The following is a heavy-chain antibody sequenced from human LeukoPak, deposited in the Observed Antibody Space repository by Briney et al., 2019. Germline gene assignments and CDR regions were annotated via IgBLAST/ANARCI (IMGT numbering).Heavy chain of an antibody. CDR3: ARANGDLWVDY. CDR2: INSDGRST. D-gene: IGHD4-17*01. CDR1: GFTFSSYW. J-gene: IGHJ4*02. V-gene: IGHV3-74*01. Sequence: GGSLRLSCAASGFTFSSYWMHWVRQAPGKGLVWVSRINSDGRSTIYADSVKGRFTISGDNARNTLYLQMNSLRAEDTAVYYCARANGDLWVDYWGQGTLVTVSS.